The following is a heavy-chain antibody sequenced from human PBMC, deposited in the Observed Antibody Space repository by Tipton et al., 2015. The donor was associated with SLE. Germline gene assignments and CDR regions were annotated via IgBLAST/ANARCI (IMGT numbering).Heavy chain of an antibody. CDR1: GYTFTNYG. J-gene: IGHJ6*02. D-gene: IGHD1-1*01. CDR2: MNPSGNT. V-gene: IGHV1-8*02. CDR3: ARETTETRDGLDV. Sequence: QLVQSGAEVKKPGASVKVSCKASGYTFTNYGISWVRQAPGQGLEWMGWMNPSGNTAYAEKFQGRVTMTRDTSLRTAYMELSSLRSDDTAVYFCARETTETRDGLDVWGQGTTVIVSS.